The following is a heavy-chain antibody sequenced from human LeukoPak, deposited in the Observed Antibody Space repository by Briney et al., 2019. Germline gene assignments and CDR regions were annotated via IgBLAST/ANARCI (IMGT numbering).Heavy chain of an antibody. V-gene: IGHV3-11*04. CDR1: GFTFSDYY. CDR2: ISSSGSTI. CDR3: AREGTTVTNDAFDI. D-gene: IGHD4-17*01. J-gene: IGHJ3*02. Sequence: PGGSLRLSCAASGFTFSDYYMSWIRQAPGKGLEWVSYISSSGSTIYYADSVKGRFTISRDNAKNSLYLQMNSLRAEDTAVYYCAREGTTVTNDAFDIWGQGTMVTVSS.